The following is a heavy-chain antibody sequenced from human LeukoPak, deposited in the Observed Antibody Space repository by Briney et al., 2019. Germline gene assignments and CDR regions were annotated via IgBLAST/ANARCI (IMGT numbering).Heavy chain of an antibody. CDR3: ARPYCSGGSCYNNWFDP. CDR1: GYTFTSYY. CDR2: INPSGGSA. D-gene: IGHD2-15*01. V-gene: IGHV1-46*01. J-gene: IGHJ5*02. Sequence: ASVKVSCKASGYTFTSYYIHWVRQSPGQGLEWMGIINPSGGSASYAQKFQGRVTMTRDMSTSTVYMELSSLRSEDTAVYYCARPYCSGGSCYNNWFDPWGQGTLVTVSS.